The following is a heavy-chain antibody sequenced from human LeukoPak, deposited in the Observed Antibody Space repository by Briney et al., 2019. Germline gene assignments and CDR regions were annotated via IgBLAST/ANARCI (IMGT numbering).Heavy chain of an antibody. Sequence: PSETLSLTCTVSAGSISIHYGSWIRHPPGKGQVWIGDIYYNGSTNYNPSLKSRVTISLDTSRNRLSLKLNSVTAADTAVYFCARHIYYYGSGSYPPSSWFDPWGQGTLVTVSS. CDR2: IYYNGST. CDR3: ARHIYYYGSGSYPPSSWFDP. V-gene: IGHV4-59*11. D-gene: IGHD3-10*01. CDR1: AGSISIHY. J-gene: IGHJ5*02.